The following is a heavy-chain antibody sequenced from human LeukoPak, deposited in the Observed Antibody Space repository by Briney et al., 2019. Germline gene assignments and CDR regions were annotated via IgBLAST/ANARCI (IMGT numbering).Heavy chain of an antibody. V-gene: IGHV3-7*01. CDR3: ARELPRESRSSGGD. CDR1: GFTFRSYG. D-gene: IGHD6-6*01. J-gene: IGHJ4*02. Sequence: GGSLRLSCAASGFTFRSYGMTWVRQAPGKGLEWVATINQDGSQKYYVDSVKGRFTISRDNAKSSLYLQMNSLRAEDTAVYYCARELPRESRSSGGDWGQGTLVTVSS. CDR2: INQDGSQK.